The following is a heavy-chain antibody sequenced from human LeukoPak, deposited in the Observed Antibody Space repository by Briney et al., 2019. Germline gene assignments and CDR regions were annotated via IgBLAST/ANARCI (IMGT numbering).Heavy chain of an antibody. CDR2: IKRKGDDGTI. V-gene: IGHV3-15*01. D-gene: IGHD3/OR15-3a*01. CDR1: GFTFSNAW. Sequence: GGSLRLSCAASGFTFSNAWMSWVRQAPGKGLEWVGRIKRKGDDGTIDYAAPVKGKPTISGDDSKNTLYLQMNSLKSEDTAVYYCTAGTGRSDFDYWGQGTLVTVSS. J-gene: IGHJ4*02. CDR3: TAGTGRSDFDY.